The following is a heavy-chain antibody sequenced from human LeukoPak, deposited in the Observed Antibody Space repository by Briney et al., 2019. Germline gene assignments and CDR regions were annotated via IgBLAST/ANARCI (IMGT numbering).Heavy chain of an antibody. D-gene: IGHD6-13*01. V-gene: IGHV3-11*04. Sequence: PGGSLRLSCAASGFTFSDYYMSWIRQAPGKGLEWISYISNSGSTTYHADSVKGRFSISGDNAKNLLYLQMNSLRAEDTAVYYCARGAAAGIVGWLDPWGQGTLVTVSS. J-gene: IGHJ5*02. CDR2: ISNSGSTT. CDR3: ARGAAAGIVGWLDP. CDR1: GFTFSDYY.